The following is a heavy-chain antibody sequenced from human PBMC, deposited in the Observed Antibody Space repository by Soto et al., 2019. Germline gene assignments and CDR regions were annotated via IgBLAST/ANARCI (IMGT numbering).Heavy chain of an antibody. D-gene: IGHD1-1*01. V-gene: IGHV1-18*01. Sequence: QVHLVQSGAEVKKPGASVKVSCKGSGYGFTTYGITWVRQAPGQGLEWMAWISAHNGNTNYAQKLQDRVTVTRDTSTSTAYMELRSLRSDDTAVYYCARGRYGDYWGQGALVTGSS. CDR3: ARGRYGDY. J-gene: IGHJ4*02. CDR2: ISAHNGNT. CDR1: GYGFTTYG.